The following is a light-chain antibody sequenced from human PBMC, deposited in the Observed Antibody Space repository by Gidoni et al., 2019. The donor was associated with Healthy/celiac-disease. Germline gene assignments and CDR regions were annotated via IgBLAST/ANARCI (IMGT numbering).Light chain of an antibody. CDR3: QQSYSTPWT. Sequence: DLHMTQSTSSLSASVGDRVTITCRASQSISSYLNWYQQKPGKAPKLLIYAASSSKSGVPSRFSGSGSGTDFTLSSSRLQQEDVATYYCQQSYSTPWTFGQGTKVEIK. CDR1: QSISSY. V-gene: IGKV1-39*01. J-gene: IGKJ1*01. CDR2: AAS.